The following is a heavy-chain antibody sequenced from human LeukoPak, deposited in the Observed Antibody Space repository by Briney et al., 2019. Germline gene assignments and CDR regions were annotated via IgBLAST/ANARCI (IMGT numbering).Heavy chain of an antibody. CDR3: ARRTPHCTNGVCYGNYYYGMGV. V-gene: IGHV4-34*01. CDR2: INHSGST. J-gene: IGHJ6*02. CDR1: GGSFSGYY. D-gene: IGHD2-8*01. Sequence: SETLSLTCAVYGGSFSGYYWSWIRQPPGKGLEWIGEINHSGSTNYNPSLKSRVTISVDTSKNQFSLKLSSVTAADTAVYYCARRTPHCTNGVCYGNYYYGMGVWGQGTTVTVSS.